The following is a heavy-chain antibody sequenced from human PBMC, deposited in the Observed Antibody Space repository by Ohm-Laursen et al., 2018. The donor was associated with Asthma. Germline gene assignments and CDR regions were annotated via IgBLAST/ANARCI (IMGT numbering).Heavy chain of an antibody. CDR2: ISGSGGST. J-gene: IGHJ4*02. CDR3: AKATTSGQLLNDH. Sequence: SLSLSCAASGFTFSNYAMSWVRQAPGKGLEWVSAISGSGGSTYYADSVKGRFTISRDNSKNTLYLQMDSLRAEDTALYYCAKATTSGQLLNDHWGQGTLVTVSS. CDR1: GFTFSNYA. V-gene: IGHV3-23*01. D-gene: IGHD3-10*01.